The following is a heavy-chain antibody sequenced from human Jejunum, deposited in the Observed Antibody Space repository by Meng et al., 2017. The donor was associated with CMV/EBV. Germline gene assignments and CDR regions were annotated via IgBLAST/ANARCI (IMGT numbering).Heavy chain of an antibody. CDR2: IYSGGGT. CDR3: ASDGNGYYVDY. D-gene: IGHD3-3*01. V-gene: IGHV3-66*01. J-gene: IGHJ4*02. Sequence: EVQLVEAGGGLVQPGGSLRLSCAVSGFIVSSNYMSWVRQAPGKGLEWVSVIYSGGGTLYADSVKGRFTISRDISQNTVHLHMNSLRVEDTAVYYCASDGNGYYVDYWGQGTLVTVSS. CDR1: GFIVSSNY.